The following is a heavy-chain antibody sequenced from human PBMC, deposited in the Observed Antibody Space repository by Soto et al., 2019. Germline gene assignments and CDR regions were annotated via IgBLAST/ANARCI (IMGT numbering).Heavy chain of an antibody. D-gene: IGHD6-19*01. V-gene: IGHV3-21*01. Sequence: GGSLRLSCAASGFTFSSYSMNWVRQAPGKGLEWVSSISSSSSYIYYADSVKGRFTISRDNAKNSLYLQMNSLRAEDTAVYYCARGGRGYSSGWSHDRWGQGTLVTVS. J-gene: IGHJ4*02. CDR2: ISSSSSYI. CDR1: GFTFSSYS. CDR3: ARGGRGYSSGWSHDR.